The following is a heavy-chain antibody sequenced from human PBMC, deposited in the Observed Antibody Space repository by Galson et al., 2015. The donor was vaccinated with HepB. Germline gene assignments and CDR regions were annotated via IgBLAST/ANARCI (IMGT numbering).Heavy chain of an antibody. CDR2: IIPIFGTA. CDR3: ARLVGATDGGSSENVFDY. D-gene: IGHD1-26*01. CDR1: GGTFSSYA. Sequence: SVKVSCKASGGTFSSYAISWVRQAPGQGLEWMGGIIPIFGTANYAQKFQGRVTITADESTSTAYMELSSLRSEDTAVYYCARLVGATDGGSSENVFDYWGQGTLVTVSS. J-gene: IGHJ4*02. V-gene: IGHV1-69*13.